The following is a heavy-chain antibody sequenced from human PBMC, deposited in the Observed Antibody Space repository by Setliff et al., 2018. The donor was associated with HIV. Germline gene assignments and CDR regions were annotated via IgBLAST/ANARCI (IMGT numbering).Heavy chain of an antibody. Sequence: PSETLSLTCTVSGGSITSGSYSWTWIRQPAGKGLEWIGHVASSGNIDYNPSLKSRVTISADTSKNQFSLKLTSVTTADTATYYCSRSPPFDRWGRGTLVTVSS. CDR1: GGSITSGSYS. V-gene: IGHV4-61*09. CDR2: VASSGNI. CDR3: SRSPPFDR. J-gene: IGHJ2*01.